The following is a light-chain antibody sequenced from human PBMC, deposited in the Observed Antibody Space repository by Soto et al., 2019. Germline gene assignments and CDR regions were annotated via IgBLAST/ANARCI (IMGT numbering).Light chain of an antibody. CDR3: QHYNPYSGP. V-gene: IGKV1-5*01. J-gene: IGKJ1*01. Sequence: DIQMTQSPSTLSASVGDSVTITCRASQSISTWLAWYQQKPGKAPKLLIYDASSLEGGVPSRFSGSGSGTEFTLTISGLQPDDFATYYCQHYNPYSGPFGQGTKVDIK. CDR1: QSISTW. CDR2: DAS.